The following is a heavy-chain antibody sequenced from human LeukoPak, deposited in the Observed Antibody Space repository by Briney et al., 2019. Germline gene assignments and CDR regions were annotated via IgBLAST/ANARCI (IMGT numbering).Heavy chain of an antibody. J-gene: IGHJ6*02. D-gene: IGHD2-2*01. CDR1: GGSMSGGYY. Sequence: SSETLSLTCTVSGGSMSGGYYWCWIRQPPGKGLEWIGHIYYTGVINYDPSFKSRVTMLVDTSKNQFSLKVTSVTAADTAVYYCARLTRLAPVGTTYYHSLDVWGQGSTVTVSS. V-gene: IGHV4-59*08. CDR3: ARLTRLAPVGTTYYHSLDV. CDR2: IYYTGVI.